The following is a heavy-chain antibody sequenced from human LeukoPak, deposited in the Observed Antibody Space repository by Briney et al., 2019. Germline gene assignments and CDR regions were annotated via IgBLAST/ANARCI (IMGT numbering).Heavy chain of an antibody. CDR1: GGSISSSSRY. Sequence: SETLSLTCTVSGGSISSSSRYWAWVRQPPGKGLEWIGYIYYSGSTYYNPSLKSRVTISVDTSKNQFSLKLSSVTAADTAVYYCARTAGYSSSWYYFDYWGQGTLVTVSS. J-gene: IGHJ4*02. CDR2: IYYSGST. V-gene: IGHV4-30-4*08. CDR3: ARTAGYSSSWYYFDY. D-gene: IGHD6-13*01.